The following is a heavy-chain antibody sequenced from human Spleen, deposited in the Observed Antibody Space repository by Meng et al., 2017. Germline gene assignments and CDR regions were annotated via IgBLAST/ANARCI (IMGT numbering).Heavy chain of an antibody. V-gene: IGHV3-20*04. Sequence: GESLKISCAASGFTFDDYGMSWVRQAPGKGLEWVSGINWNGGSTGYADSVKGRFTISRDNAKNSRYLQMNSLRAEDTALYYCARDGGYSSSWYVPGTAASYWGQGTLVTVSS. D-gene: IGHD6-13*01. CDR3: ARDGGYSSSWYVPGTAASY. CDR2: INWNGGST. CDR1: GFTFDDYG. J-gene: IGHJ4*02.